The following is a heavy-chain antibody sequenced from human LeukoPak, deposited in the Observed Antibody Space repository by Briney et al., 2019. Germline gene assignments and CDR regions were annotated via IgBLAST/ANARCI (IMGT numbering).Heavy chain of an antibody. J-gene: IGHJ4*02. CDR3: ARACSSTSCYLGD. D-gene: IGHD2-2*01. V-gene: IGHV3-21*01. CDR2: ISSSSYI. Sequence: GGSLRLSCAASGFTFSSYSMNWVRQAPGKGLEWVSSISSSSYIYYADSVKGRFTISRDNAKNSLYLQMNSLRAEDTAVYYCARACSSTSCYLGDWGQGTLVTVSS. CDR1: GFTFSSYS.